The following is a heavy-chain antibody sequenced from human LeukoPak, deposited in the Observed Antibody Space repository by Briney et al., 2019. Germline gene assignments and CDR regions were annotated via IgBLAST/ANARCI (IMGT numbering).Heavy chain of an antibody. J-gene: IGHJ4*02. V-gene: IGHV1-2*02. CDR1: GYTFTGYY. Sequence: GASVKVSCKASGYTFTGYYMHWVRQAPGQGLEWMEWNNPNRSDTNHAQNFQGRVTLTRYTSISTAYMELSSLRSDDSAVYYCAGEYCSGGSCRQGFDYWGQGTLVTVSS. CDR3: AGEYCSGGSCRQGFDY. CDR2: NNPNRSDT. D-gene: IGHD2-15*01.